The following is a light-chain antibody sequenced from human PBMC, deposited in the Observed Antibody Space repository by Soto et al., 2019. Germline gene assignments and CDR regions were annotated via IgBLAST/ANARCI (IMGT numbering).Light chain of an antibody. CDR3: QQYGNSRWT. CDR2: GAS. Sequence: EIVLTQSPGTLSLSPGERATLSCKASQSITSTYLAWYQQKPGQAPRLLIYGASGRATGIPDRFSGSGSGTDFTLTISRLEPEDFAVYYCQQYGNSRWTFGQGTKVDNK. V-gene: IGKV3-20*01. J-gene: IGKJ1*01. CDR1: QSITSTY.